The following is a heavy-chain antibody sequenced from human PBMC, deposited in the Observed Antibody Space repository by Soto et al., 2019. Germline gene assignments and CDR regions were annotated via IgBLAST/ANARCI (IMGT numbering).Heavy chain of an antibody. V-gene: IGHV3-30-3*01. D-gene: IGHD5-18*01. J-gene: IGHJ4*02. CDR2: ISYDGSNK. CDR3: AREGQDTAMVDYFDY. Sequence: GGSLRLSCAASGFTFSSYAMHWVRQAPGKGLEWVAVISYDGSNKYYADSVKGRFTISRDNSKNTLYLQMNSLRAEDTAVYYCAREGQDTAMVDYFDYWGQGTMVTVYS. CDR1: GFTFSSYA.